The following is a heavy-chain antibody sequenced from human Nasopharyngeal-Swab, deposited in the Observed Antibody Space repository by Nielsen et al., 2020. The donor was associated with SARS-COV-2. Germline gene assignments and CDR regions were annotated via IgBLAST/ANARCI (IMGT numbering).Heavy chain of an antibody. CDR1: GFTFSTYW. CDR3: ARDPGYHYGSGRIYYFDY. Sequence: GGSLRLSCASSGFTFSTYWMSWVRQAPGKGLEWVANINQDGSEIYDVDSVKGRFTISRDNAKNSLYLQMNSLRAEDTAVYYCARDPGYHYGSGRIYYFDYWGQGTLVTVSS. V-gene: IGHV3-7*01. J-gene: IGHJ4*02. CDR2: INQDGSEI. D-gene: IGHD3-10*01.